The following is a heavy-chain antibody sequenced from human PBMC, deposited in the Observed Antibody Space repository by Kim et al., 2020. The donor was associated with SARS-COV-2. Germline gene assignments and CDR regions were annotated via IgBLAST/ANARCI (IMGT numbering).Heavy chain of an antibody. D-gene: IGHD6-13*01. J-gene: IGHJ4*02. CDR3: AKGENSYIAAALVDY. V-gene: IGHV3-23*01. Sequence: DSVKGRFTISRDNSKNTLYLQMNSLRAEDTAVYYCAKGENSYIAAALVDYWGQGTLVTVSS.